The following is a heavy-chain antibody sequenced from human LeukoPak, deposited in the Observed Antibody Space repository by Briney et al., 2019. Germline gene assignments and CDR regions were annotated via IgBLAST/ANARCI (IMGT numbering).Heavy chain of an antibody. CDR3: ARDRYYYGSGSPIGY. J-gene: IGHJ4*02. D-gene: IGHD3-10*01. CDR2: IRYDGNNK. V-gene: IGHV3-30*02. Sequence: GGSLRLSCAASGFTFSSYGMHWVRQAPGKGLEWVAFIRYDGNNKYYADSVKGRFTFSRDNSKNTLYLQMNSLRAEDTAVYYCARDRYYYGSGSPIGYWGQGTLVTVSS. CDR1: GFTFSSYG.